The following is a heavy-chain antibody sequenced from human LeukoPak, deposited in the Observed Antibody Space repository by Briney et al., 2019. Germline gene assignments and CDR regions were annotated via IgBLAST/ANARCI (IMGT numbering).Heavy chain of an antibody. CDR2: ISGRGGST. V-gene: IGHV3-23*01. Sequence: GCLRLSCPASGFTFSNFGVSWVRQAPGKGLEWVSAISGRGGSTYYADSVKGRFTISRDNSKNTLYLQMNSLRAEDTAVYYCAKGTHYYDSSGSVDYWGQGTLVTVSS. D-gene: IGHD3-22*01. CDR3: AKGTHYYDSSGSVDY. J-gene: IGHJ4*02. CDR1: GFTFSNFG.